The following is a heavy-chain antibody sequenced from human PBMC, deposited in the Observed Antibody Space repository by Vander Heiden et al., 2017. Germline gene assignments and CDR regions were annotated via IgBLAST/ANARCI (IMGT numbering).Heavy chain of an antibody. CDR3: ERGYVGATREDALDI. V-gene: IGHV4-34*01. Sequence: QVQLQQWGSGLLKPSETLALSCAAHGGSFSGSYWSWTRQPPGKGLEWIRENNQSTSNNYNPSLKSRVTIAVDTSKNQFYLKLSSGTAADTAVYDCERGYVGATREDALDIWGQGTMVTVSS. CDR1: GGSFSGSY. D-gene: IGHD1-26*01. J-gene: IGHJ3*02. CDR2: NNQSTSN.